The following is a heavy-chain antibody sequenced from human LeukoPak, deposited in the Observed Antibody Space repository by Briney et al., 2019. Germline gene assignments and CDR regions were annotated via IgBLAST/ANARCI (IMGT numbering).Heavy chain of an antibody. CDR3: AREYSSGWYLDDQYYFDY. J-gene: IGHJ4*02. D-gene: IGHD6-19*01. CDR2: ISSSSSTI. Sequence: PGGSLRLSCAASGFIFSSYSMNWVRQAPGKGLEWVSYISSSSSTIYYADSVKGRFTISRDNAKNSLYLQMNSLRAEDTAVYYCAREYSSGWYLDDQYYFDYWGQGTLVTVSS. V-gene: IGHV3-48*01. CDR1: GFIFSSYS.